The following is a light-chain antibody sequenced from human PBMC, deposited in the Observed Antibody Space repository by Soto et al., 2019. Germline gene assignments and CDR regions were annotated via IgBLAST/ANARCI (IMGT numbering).Light chain of an antibody. CDR1: HDISTF. J-gene: IGKJ1*01. V-gene: IGKV1-27*01. CDR3: QKYNSAPWT. CDR2: TAS. Sequence: DIQMTQSPSSLSASVGDRVTITCRASHDISTFLAWYQQKPGKVPKLLIYTASTLQSGVPSRFSGSGSGTDFTLTISSLQPEDVATYYCQKYNSAPWTFGQGPKVDIK.